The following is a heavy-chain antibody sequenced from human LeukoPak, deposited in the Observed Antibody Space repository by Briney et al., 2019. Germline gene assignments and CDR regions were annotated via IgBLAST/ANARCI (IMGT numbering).Heavy chain of an antibody. CDR1: GGTFSSYA. CDR2: IIPIFGTA. J-gene: IGHJ4*02. Sequence: ASVKVSCKASGGTFSSYAISWVRQAPGQGLEWMGGIIPIFGTANYAQKFQGRVTITADKSTSTAYMELSSLRSEDTAVYYCAREAHYYDSSGPTGYFDYWGQGTLVTVSS. D-gene: IGHD3-22*01. CDR3: AREAHYYDSSGPTGYFDY. V-gene: IGHV1-69*06.